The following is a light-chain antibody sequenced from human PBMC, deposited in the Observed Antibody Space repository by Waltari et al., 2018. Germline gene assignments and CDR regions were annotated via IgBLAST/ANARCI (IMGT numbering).Light chain of an antibody. CDR2: KVS. Sequence: DVVMTQSPLSLPVTLGQPASISCRSSQSLVDSDGNTYLSWFQQRPGQSPRRLIYKVSNRDSGVPDRFSGSGSGTDFTLKISRVEADDIAIHYCMQGTHWPRSFGQGTKVEIE. J-gene: IGKJ1*01. CDR3: MQGTHWPRS. V-gene: IGKV2-30*01. CDR1: QSLVDSDGNTY.